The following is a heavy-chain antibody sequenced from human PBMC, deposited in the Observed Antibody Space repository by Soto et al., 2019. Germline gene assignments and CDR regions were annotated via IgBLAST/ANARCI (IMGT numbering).Heavy chain of an antibody. Sequence: GESLKISCQGSGYRFTRSWIGWVRQMPGKGLEWLGSVYPSDSDVRHSPSYEARDTISADNSINTVYLHLLNLNASDTAIYYCKKGASYPFDSWGQGTRATVSS. V-gene: IGHV5-51*01. CDR1: GYRFTRSW. D-gene: IGHD3-10*01. CDR3: KKGASYPFDS. J-gene: IGHJ5*01. CDR2: VYPSDSDV.